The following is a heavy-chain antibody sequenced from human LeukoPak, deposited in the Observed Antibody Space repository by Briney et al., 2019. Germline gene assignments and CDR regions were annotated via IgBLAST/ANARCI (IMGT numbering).Heavy chain of an antibody. CDR3: AKWDTTWELPHDY. CDR1: GFTFSSYA. V-gene: IGHV3-23*01. J-gene: IGHJ4*02. Sequence: GGSLRLSCAVSGFTFSSYAMNWVRQAPGKGLEWVSAISGSGGSTYYADSVKGRLTISRDKSKNTLYLQMNSLRAEDTAVYYCAKWDTTWELPHDYWGQGTLVTVSS. D-gene: IGHD1-26*01. CDR2: ISGSGGST.